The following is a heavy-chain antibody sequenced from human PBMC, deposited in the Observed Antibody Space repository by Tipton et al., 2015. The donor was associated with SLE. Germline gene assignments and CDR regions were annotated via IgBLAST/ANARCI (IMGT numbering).Heavy chain of an antibody. D-gene: IGHD3-10*01. CDR1: GDSVNSGAYY. V-gene: IGHV4-31*03. CDR3: ARGFYGSGIYSTYLDV. Sequence: TLSLTCSVSGDSVNSGAYYRTWVRQHPGRGLEWIGYSSKTGNTFYNPSLQSRVSISVQSSVKQFTLKLRSVTAADTAIYYCARGFYGSGIYSTYLDVWCQGTLVTVSS. CDR2: SSKTGNT. J-gene: IGHJ4*02.